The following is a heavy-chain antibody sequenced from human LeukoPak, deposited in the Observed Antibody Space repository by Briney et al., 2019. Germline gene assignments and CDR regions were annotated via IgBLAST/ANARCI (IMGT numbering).Heavy chain of an antibody. D-gene: IGHD3-22*01. V-gene: IGHV3-23*01. CDR2: ISTSGGST. CDR3: AKDVDSSGYSRGTDAFDI. Sequence: GGSLRLSCAASGFTFSSYGMSWVRQAPGKGLEWVSAISTSGGSTYYADSVKGRFTVSRDNSKNTLYLQMNSLRAEDTALYYCAKDVDSSGYSRGTDAFDIWGQGTMVTVSS. CDR1: GFTFSSYG. J-gene: IGHJ3*02.